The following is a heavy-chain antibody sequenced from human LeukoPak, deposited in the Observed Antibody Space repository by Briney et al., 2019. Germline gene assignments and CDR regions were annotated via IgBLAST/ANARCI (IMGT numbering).Heavy chain of an antibody. V-gene: IGHV3-7*01. J-gene: IGHJ5*02. D-gene: IGHD2-2*01. CDR1: GFTFSNYW. CDR2: IKQDGSEK. CDR3: ARSLGYCSSTSCYPTGWFDP. Sequence: GGSLRLSCAASGFTFSNYWMSWVRQAPGKGLEWVANIKQDGSEKYYVDSVKGRFTISRDNAKNSLYLQMNSLRAEDTAVYYCARSLGYCSSTSCYPTGWFDPWGQGTLVTVSS.